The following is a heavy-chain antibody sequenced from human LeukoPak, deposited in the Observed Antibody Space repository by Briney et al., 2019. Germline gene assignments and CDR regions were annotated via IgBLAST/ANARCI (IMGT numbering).Heavy chain of an antibody. CDR1: GGTFSSYA. V-gene: IGHV1-69*04. J-gene: IGHJ4*02. CDR3: ARGNIMRSVFDY. D-gene: IGHD3-16*01. Sequence: SVTVSCTASGGTFSSYAISWVRQAPGQGLEWMGRIIPILGIANYAQKFQGRVTITADKSTSTAYMELSSLRSEDTAVYYCARGNIMRSVFDYWGQGTLVTVSS. CDR2: IIPILGIA.